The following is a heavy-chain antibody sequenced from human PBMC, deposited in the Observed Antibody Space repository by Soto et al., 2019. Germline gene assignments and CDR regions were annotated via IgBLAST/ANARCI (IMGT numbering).Heavy chain of an antibody. Sequence: WETLSLTCTVSGGSIRSSTYQWGWIRQPPGRGLEWIGSAYYSESTYYNPSLKSRVAVSVDTSKNQFTLKVTSVTAADTAVYYVARHRNWKVDYWGQGTLVTVSS. D-gene: IGHD1-1*01. CDR3: ARHRNWKVDY. CDR1: GGSIRSSTYQ. CDR2: AYYSEST. V-gene: IGHV4-39*01. J-gene: IGHJ4*02.